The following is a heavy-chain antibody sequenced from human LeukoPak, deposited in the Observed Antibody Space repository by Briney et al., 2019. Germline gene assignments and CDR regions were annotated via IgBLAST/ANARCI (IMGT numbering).Heavy chain of an antibody. V-gene: IGHV1-46*01. CDR3: ARGDYGDYVWFDP. J-gene: IGHJ5*02. D-gene: IGHD4-17*01. Sequence: GASVKVSCKASGGTFSSYAISWVRQAPGQGLEWMGIINPSGGSTSYAQKFQGRVTMTRDMSTSTVYMELSSLRSEDTAVYYCARGDYGDYVWFDPWGQGTLVTVSS. CDR2: INPSGGST. CDR1: GGTFSSYA.